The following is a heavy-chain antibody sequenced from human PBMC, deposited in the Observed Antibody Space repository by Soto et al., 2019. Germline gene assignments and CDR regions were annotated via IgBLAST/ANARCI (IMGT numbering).Heavy chain of an antibody. Sequence: NPSETLSLTCAVYGGSFSGYYWSWIRQPPGKGLEWIGEINHSGSTNYNPSLKSRVTISVDTSKNQFSLKLSSVTAADTAVYYCAREGWDPYYYDSSGYFYWGQGTLVTVSS. D-gene: IGHD3-22*01. J-gene: IGHJ4*02. CDR3: AREGWDPYYYDSSGYFY. CDR2: INHSGST. CDR1: GGSFSGYY. V-gene: IGHV4-34*01.